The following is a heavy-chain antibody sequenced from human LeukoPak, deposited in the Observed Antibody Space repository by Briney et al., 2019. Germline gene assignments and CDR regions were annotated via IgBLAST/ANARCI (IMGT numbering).Heavy chain of an antibody. V-gene: IGHV4-4*02. Sequence: SGTLSLTCAVSGGSISSSNWWSWVRQPPGKGLEWIGEIYHSGSTNYNPSLKSRVTISVDKSKNQFSLKLSSVTAEDTAVYYCAKGDYHGSGSPRGYYFDYWGQGTLVTVSS. D-gene: IGHD3-10*01. CDR1: GGSISSSNW. J-gene: IGHJ4*02. CDR3: AKGDYHGSGSPRGYYFDY. CDR2: IYHSGST.